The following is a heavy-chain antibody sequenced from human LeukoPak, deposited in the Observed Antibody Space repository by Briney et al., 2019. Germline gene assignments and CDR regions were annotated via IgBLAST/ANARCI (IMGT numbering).Heavy chain of an antibody. J-gene: IGHJ3*02. CDR2: ISPDGSQT. CDR3: AREDYYYDSSGYYRSDAFDI. V-gene: IGHV3-74*01. D-gene: IGHD3-22*01. Sequence: PGGSLRLSCAASGFSLSNYWMHWVRQAPGKGLMWVSQISPDGSQTFYADSVKGRFTISRDNAKNTLYFQMNSLRAEDTAVYYCAREDYYYDSSGYYRSDAFDIWGQGTMVTVSS. CDR1: GFSLSNYW.